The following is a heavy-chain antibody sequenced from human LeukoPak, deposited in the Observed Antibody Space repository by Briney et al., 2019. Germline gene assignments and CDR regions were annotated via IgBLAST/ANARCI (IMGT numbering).Heavy chain of an antibody. CDR2: IYHSGST. V-gene: IGHV4-30-2*01. CDR1: GGSISSGGYS. J-gene: IGHJ4*02. Sequence: PSETLSLTCAVSGGSISSGGYSWSWMRQPPGKGLEWIGYIYHSGSTYYNPSLKSRVTISVDRSKNQFSLKLSSVTAADTAVYYCARVTTVKAIDDWGQGTLVTVSS. CDR3: ARVTTVKAIDD. D-gene: IGHD4-17*01.